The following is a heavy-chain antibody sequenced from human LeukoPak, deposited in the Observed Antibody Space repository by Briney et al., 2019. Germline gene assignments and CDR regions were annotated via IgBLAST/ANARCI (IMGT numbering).Heavy chain of an antibody. CDR3: AKDTPYYYDSSGYEY. Sequence: SCKASGGTFSSYAMSWVRQAPGKGLEWVSAISGSGGSTYYADSVKGRFTISRDNSKNTLYLQMNSLRAEDTAVYYCAKDTPYYYDSSGYEYWGQGTLVTVSS. J-gene: IGHJ4*02. V-gene: IGHV3-23*01. D-gene: IGHD3-22*01. CDR1: GGTFSSYA. CDR2: ISGSGGST.